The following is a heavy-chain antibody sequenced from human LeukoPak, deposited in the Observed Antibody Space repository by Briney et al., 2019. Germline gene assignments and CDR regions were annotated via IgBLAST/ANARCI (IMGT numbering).Heavy chain of an antibody. CDR2: MNPNSGDT. D-gene: IGHD7-27*01. CDR3: ARGTGSYFDY. J-gene: IGHJ4*02. CDR1: GYTFTGYY. V-gene: IGHV1-8*02. Sequence: ASVKVSCKASGYTFTGYYMHWVRQAPGQGLEWMGWMNPNSGDTGYAQKFQGRVTMTRNTSISTAYMELSSLRSEDTAVYYCARGTGSYFDYWGQGTLVTVSS.